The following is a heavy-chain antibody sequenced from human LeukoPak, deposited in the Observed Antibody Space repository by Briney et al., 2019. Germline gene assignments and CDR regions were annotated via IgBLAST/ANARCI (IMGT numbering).Heavy chain of an antibody. CDR1: GFTFSSYA. Sequence: GGSLRLSFAASGFTFSSYAMRWVRQAPGKGLEGVSAITGSGGSTYYADSVKCRFTISRDIPKNTLYLQMNSLRAEDTATYYCAKDGLQSSEWSPPLNCWGPGTLVTVSS. D-gene: IGHD3-3*01. J-gene: IGHJ4*02. CDR3: AKDGLQSSEWSPPLNC. CDR2: ITGSGGST. V-gene: IGHV3-23*01.